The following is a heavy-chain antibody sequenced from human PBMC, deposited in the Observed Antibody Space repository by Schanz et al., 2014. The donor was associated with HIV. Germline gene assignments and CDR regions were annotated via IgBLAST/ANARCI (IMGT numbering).Heavy chain of an antibody. CDR3: ARDGYSYYYGLDV. CDR1: GFIFDEYA. Sequence: VQLVESGGGVVQPGGSLRLSCAASGFIFDEYAMHWVRQGPGKGLEWVSGIDWKSGIIGYADSVKGRFTISRDNSKNTVYLQLKGLRAEDTAVYYCARDGYSYYYGLDVWGQGTTVTVSS. J-gene: IGHJ6*02. CDR2: IDWKSGII. D-gene: IGHD2-21*01. V-gene: IGHV3-9*01.